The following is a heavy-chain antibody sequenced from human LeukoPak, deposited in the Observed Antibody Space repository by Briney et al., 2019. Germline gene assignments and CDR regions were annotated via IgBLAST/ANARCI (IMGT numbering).Heavy chain of an antibody. CDR1: GYTFTSHY. V-gene: IGHV1-46*01. Sequence: ASVKASCKASGYTFTSHYMHWVRQAPGQGLEWMGLINPSGSSTLYAQKFQGRVTITADESTSTAYMELSSLRSEDTAVYYCARGGYSYYYDSSGYFHFDYWGQGTLVTVSS. CDR3: ARGGYSYYYDSSGYFHFDY. J-gene: IGHJ4*02. D-gene: IGHD3-22*01. CDR2: INPSGSST.